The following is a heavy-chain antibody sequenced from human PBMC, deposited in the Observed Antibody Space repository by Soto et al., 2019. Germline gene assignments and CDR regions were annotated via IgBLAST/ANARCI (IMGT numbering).Heavy chain of an antibody. CDR2: FDPEDGET. Sequence: ASVKVSCKVSGYTLTELSMRWVRQAPGKGLEWMGGFDPEDGETIYAQKFQGRVTMTEDTSTDTAYMELSSLRSEDTAVYYCATLDFWSGTTGYFDYWGQGTLVTVS. D-gene: IGHD3-3*01. V-gene: IGHV1-24*01. CDR3: ATLDFWSGTTGYFDY. J-gene: IGHJ4*02. CDR1: GYTLTELS.